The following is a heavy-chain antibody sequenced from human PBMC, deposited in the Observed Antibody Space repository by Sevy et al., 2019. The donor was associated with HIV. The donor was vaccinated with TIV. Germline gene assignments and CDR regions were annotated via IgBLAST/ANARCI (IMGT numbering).Heavy chain of an antibody. V-gene: IGHV1-2*04. CDR3: ARDWCSGGSCYYYGMDV. J-gene: IGHJ6*02. CDR2: IKPNSGGT. CDR1: GYTFTGYY. D-gene: IGHD2-15*01. Sequence: ASVKVSCKASGYTFTGYYMHWVRQAPGQGLEWMGWIKPNSGGTNYAQKFQGWVTMTRDTSISTAYMELSRLRSDDTAVYYCARDWCSGGSCYYYGMDVWGRGTLVTVSS.